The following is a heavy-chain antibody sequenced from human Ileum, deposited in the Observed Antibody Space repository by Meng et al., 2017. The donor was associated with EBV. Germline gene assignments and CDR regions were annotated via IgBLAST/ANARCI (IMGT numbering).Heavy chain of an antibody. V-gene: IGHV4-4*02. CDR3: ARGFDYVWGI. Sequence: VRVQGAGPGLVKCSGSRVFGCAGSGDAIMSNNWGSSVVQSTGTGLDWVAEIHHSGPTTYNPSLKGRVSISVDKSENHFSQKLTSVSAADTAVYYCARGFDYVWGIWGQGTLVTVSS. D-gene: IGHD3-16*01. CDR1: GDAIMSNNW. CDR2: IHHSGPT. J-gene: IGHJ4*02.